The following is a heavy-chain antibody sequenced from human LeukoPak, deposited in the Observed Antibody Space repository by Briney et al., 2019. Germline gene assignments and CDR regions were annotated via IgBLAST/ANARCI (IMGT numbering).Heavy chain of an antibody. D-gene: IGHD6-13*01. Sequence: VGSLRLSCAASGFTFSSYSMNWVRQAPGKGLEWVSYISSSSSTIYYADSVKGRFTISRDNAKNSLYLQMNSLRAEDTAVYYCARVPRGSWYNWFDPWGQGTLVTVSS. J-gene: IGHJ5*02. CDR2: ISSSSSTI. CDR1: GFTFSSYS. CDR3: ARVPRGSWYNWFDP. V-gene: IGHV3-48*01.